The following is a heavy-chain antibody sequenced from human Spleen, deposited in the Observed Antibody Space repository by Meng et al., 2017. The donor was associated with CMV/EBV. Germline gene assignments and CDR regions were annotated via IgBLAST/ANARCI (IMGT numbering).Heavy chain of an antibody. Sequence: VSGGSVSSATYYWSWIRQPPGKGLEWIGYIYYTGSTNYNPSLKSRVTMSVDTSKNQFSLNLISVTAADTAVYYCARGGPLRHPYLDPWGQGTLVTVSS. D-gene: IGHD4-17*01. CDR3: ARGGPLRHPYLDP. CDR1: GGSVSSATYY. J-gene: IGHJ5*02. V-gene: IGHV4-61*01. CDR2: IYYTGST.